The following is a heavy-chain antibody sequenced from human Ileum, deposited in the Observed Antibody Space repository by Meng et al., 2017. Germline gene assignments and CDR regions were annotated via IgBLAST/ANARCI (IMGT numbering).Heavy chain of an antibody. CDR1: GDSISSRGW. D-gene: IGHD2-21*01. Sequence: QVPSLELGPGLVKPLATLSLTCALSGDSISSRGWWSWVRQAPGKGREWIGEILQESGRTNYNPSLKCRVTISLDKSKNQFSLNLNSVTAADTAVYYCVRNEGYSLGDWGQGTLVTVSS. J-gene: IGHJ4*02. CDR2: ILQESGRT. V-gene: IGHV4-4*02. CDR3: VRNEGYSLGD.